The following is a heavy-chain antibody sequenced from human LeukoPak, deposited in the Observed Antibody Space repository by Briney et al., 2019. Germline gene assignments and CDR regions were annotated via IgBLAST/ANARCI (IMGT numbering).Heavy chain of an antibody. CDR3: AREVPDDYSNHEYYYYYMDV. D-gene: IGHD4-11*01. Sequence: PSQTLSLTCTVSGASISSGAYYWSWIRQPPGKGLEWIGYIYHSGSTYYSPSLKSRVTISVDRSKNQFSLKLSSVTAANTAVYYCAREVPDDYSNHEYYYYYMDVWGKGTTVTVSS. J-gene: IGHJ6*03. CDR1: GASISSGAYY. V-gene: IGHV4-30-2*01. CDR2: IYHSGST.